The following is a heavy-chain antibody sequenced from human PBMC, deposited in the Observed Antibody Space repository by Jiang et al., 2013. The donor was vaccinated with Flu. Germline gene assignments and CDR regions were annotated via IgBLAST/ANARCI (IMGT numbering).Heavy chain of an antibody. CDR1: GGSISSYY. D-gene: IGHD3-3*01. CDR3: ARASVEWLSVVRFDY. J-gene: IGHJ4*02. Sequence: KPSETLSLTCTVSGGSISSYYWSWIRQPPGKGLEWIGYIYYSGSTNYNPSLKSRVTISVDTSKNQFSLKLSSVTAADTAVYYCARASVEWLSVVRFDYWGQGTLVTVSS. CDR2: IYYSGST. V-gene: IGHV4-59*01.